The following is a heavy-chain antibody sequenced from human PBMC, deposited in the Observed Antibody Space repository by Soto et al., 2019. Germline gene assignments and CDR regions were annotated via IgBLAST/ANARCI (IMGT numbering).Heavy chain of an antibody. J-gene: IGHJ4*02. D-gene: IGHD1-26*01. CDR2: TYCRSRWFN. Sequence: PSQTLSLTCAISGDSVSSTSAAWNWIRQSPSRGLEWLGRTYCRSRWFNDYAVSVKSRITINPDTSKNQFSLQLSSVTHEDTAVYYCARVRGTYSGSYCFDSWGQGTLVTVSS. CDR3: ARVRGTYSGSYCFDS. CDR1: GDSVSSTSAA. V-gene: IGHV6-1*01.